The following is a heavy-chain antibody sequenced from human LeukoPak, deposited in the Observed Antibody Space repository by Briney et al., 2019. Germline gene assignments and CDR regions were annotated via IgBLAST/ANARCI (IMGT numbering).Heavy chain of an antibody. J-gene: IGHJ6*04. CDR1: GFTFSSYE. D-gene: IGHD3-10*02. CDR2: ISSSGSTI. CDR3: AELGITMIGGV. Sequence: GGSLRLSCAAAGFTFSSYEMNWVRQAPGKGLEGVSYISSSGSTIYYADSVKGRFTISRDNAKNSLYLQMNSLRAEDTAVYYCAELGITMIGGVWGKGTTVTISS. V-gene: IGHV3-48*03.